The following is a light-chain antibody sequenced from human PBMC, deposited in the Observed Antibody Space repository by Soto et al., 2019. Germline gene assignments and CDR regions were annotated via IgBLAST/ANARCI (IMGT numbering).Light chain of an antibody. CDR3: QQSYSTLGLT. J-gene: IGKJ4*01. CDR2: AAS. CDR1: QSLSSY. V-gene: IGKV1-39*01. Sequence: EIQVSQSLASLSASVGERVTITCRASQSLSSYLNWYQQKPGKAPKLLIYAASSLQSGVPSRFSGSGSGTDFTLTISSLQPEDFATYYCQQSYSTLGLTFGGGTKVDIK.